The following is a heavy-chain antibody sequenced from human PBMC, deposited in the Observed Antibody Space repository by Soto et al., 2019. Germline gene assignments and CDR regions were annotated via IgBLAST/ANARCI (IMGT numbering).Heavy chain of an antibody. J-gene: IGHJ6*02. V-gene: IGHV1-69*13. CDR2: IIPIFGTA. Sequence: SVKVSCKASGGTFSSYAISWVRQAPGQGLEWMGGIIPIFGTANYAQKFQGRVTITADESTSTSYMQLSSLRSEDTAVYYCANGLRDVYYYYGMDVWGQCTTVIVSS. CDR1: GGTFSSYA. CDR3: ANGLRDVYYYYGMDV. D-gene: IGHD2-21*01.